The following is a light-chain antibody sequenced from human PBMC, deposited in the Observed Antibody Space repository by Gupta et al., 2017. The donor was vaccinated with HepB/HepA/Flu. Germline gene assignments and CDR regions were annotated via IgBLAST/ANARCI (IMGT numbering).Light chain of an antibody. J-gene: IGKJ4*01. CDR1: QSILVSSNNKNY. CDR2: WAS. CDR3: QQYYDTPQIT. V-gene: IGKV4-1*01. Sequence: DILMTQSPDSLAVSLGERATLNCKSSQSILVSSNNKNYLAWYQQKPGQPPKLLFYWASTRESGVPDRFSDSGSGTDFTLTISSLQAEDVAVYYCQQYYDTPQITFGGGTKVEIK.